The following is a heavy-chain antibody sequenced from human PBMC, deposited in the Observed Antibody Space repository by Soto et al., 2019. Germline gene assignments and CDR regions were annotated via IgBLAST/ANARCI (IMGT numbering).Heavy chain of an antibody. D-gene: IGHD1-1*01. Sequence: EAPKTSRKGSGDRFPRFWIGWVRQLPGKGLEWLGSIYPGDSDTRYSPSFQGQVTISADKSITTAYLQWSSLRASDTAIYYWARPPPVDSRVWYKWGQGTLVTGSS. CDR1: GDRFPRFW. CDR3: ARPPPVDSRVWYK. CDR2: IYPGDSDT. J-gene: IGHJ4*02. V-gene: IGHV5-51*01.